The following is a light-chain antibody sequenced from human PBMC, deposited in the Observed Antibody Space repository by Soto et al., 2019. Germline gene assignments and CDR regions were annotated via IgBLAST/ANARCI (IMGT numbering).Light chain of an antibody. V-gene: IGLV2-14*04. CDR1: SSDVGGYNY. CDR3: SSYTSSSTLV. J-gene: IGLJ1*01. Sequence: TSSDVGGYNYVSWYQQHPGKAPKLMIYDVSNRPSGVSNRFSGSKSGNTASLTISGLQAEDEADYYCSSYTSSSTLVFGPGTKVTVL. CDR2: DVS.